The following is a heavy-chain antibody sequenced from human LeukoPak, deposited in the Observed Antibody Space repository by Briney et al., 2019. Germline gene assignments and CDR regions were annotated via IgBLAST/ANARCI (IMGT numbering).Heavy chain of an antibody. Sequence: GGSLRLSCAACVFTFSTYSLSWVRQAPGKGPEWPSYFSTSSINKYYADSVKGRFTITRDDAKNSLLLQMNSLRADDTAVYYCAKEMGFCSGGSCYRWFDSWGQGTLVTVSS. V-gene: IGHV3-48*01. CDR3: AKEMGFCSGGSCYRWFDS. CDR2: FSTSSINK. D-gene: IGHD2-15*01. CDR1: VFTFSTYS. J-gene: IGHJ5*01.